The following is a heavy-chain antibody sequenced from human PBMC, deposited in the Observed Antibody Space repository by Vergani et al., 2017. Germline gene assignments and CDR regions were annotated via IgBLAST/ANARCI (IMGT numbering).Heavy chain of an antibody. V-gene: IGHV4-34*01. Sequence: QVQLQQWGAGLLKPSETLSLTCAVYGGSFSGYYWSWIRQPPGKGLEWIGEINHSGSTNYNPYLKTRVTRSVDTSKNQFSMKLSSVTAADTAVSYCAIGRYYGSGSRPYYGMDVWGQGTTVTVSS. D-gene: IGHD3-10*01. CDR2: INHSGST. CDR1: GGSFSGYY. J-gene: IGHJ6*02. CDR3: AIGRYYGSGSRPYYGMDV.